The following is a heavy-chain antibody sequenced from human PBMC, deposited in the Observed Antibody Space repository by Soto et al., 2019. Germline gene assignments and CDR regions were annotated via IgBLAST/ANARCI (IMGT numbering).Heavy chain of an antibody. V-gene: IGHV5-51*01. CDR2: IYPGDSDT. D-gene: IGHD3-3*02. CDR1: GYSFTSYW. J-gene: IGHJ6*02. CDR3: SLTFFFFFPGGGGARNYYYYGMDV. Sequence: GESLKISCKGSGYSFTSYWIGWVRQMPGKGLEWMGIIYPGDSDTRYSPSFQGQVTISADKSISTAYLQWSSLKASDTAMYYCSLTFFFFFPGGGGARNYYYYGMDVWGQGTTVTVS.